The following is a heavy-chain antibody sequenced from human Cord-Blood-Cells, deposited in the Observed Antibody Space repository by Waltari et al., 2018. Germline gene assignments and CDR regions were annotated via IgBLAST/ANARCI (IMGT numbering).Heavy chain of an antibody. D-gene: IGHD3-16*01. Sequence: EVQLVESGGGLIQPGGSLRLSCAASGFTVSSNYMSWVRQAPGKGLVWVSVIYSGGSTYYAVAVKDRFSISRENSKNTLYLQMTSRGAEDTAVYYWAGGGGPGDYWGQGTLVTVSS. CDR1: GFTVSSNY. CDR2: IYSGGST. CDR3: AGGGGPGDY. V-gene: IGHV3-53*01. J-gene: IGHJ4*02.